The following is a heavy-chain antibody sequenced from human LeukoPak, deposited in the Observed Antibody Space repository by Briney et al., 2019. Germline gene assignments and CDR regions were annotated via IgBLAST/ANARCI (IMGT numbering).Heavy chain of an antibody. CDR2: IYHSGST. CDR1: GYSISSGYY. V-gene: IGHV4-38-2*02. Sequence: SETLSLTCTVSGYSISSGYYWGWIRQPPGKGLEWIGGIYHSGSTYYNPSLKSRVTISVDTSKNQFSLKLSSVTAADTAVYYCAREQITMIVVVIRVFDYWGQGTLVTVSS. J-gene: IGHJ4*02. CDR3: AREQITMIVVVIRVFDY. D-gene: IGHD3-22*01.